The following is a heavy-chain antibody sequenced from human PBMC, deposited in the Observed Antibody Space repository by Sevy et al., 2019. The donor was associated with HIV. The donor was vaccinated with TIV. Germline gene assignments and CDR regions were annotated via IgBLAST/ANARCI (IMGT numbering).Heavy chain of an antibody. V-gene: IGHV3-30*02. J-gene: IGHJ4*02. CDR3: AQDLAGPGRRYFDY. CDR2: IRYDGSDK. Sequence: GGSLRLSCTASGFTFSNFGMHWVRQLPGKGLEWVTFIRYDGSDKYYAASVKGRFTISRDDSKNTLYVQMDSLRAEDTAIYYCAQDLAGPGRRYFDYWGQGTLVTVSS. CDR1: GFTFSNFG. D-gene: IGHD6-13*01.